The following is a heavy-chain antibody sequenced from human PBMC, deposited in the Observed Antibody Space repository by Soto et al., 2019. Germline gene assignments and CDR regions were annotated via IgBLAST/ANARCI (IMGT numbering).Heavy chain of an antibody. J-gene: IGHJ4*02. CDR2: ITGSGDST. V-gene: IGHV3-23*01. D-gene: IGHD1-7*01. CDR3: VKPRLELLYLDS. CDR1: GFTFSRYG. Sequence: EVQLSESGGGLVQPGGSLRLSCAASGFTFSRYGMNWVRQAPGKGLEWVSAITGSGDSTYYADSVKGRFTISRDSSNNTVYLQMKSLRADDTAVYYCVKPRLELLYLDSWGLGALVIVSS.